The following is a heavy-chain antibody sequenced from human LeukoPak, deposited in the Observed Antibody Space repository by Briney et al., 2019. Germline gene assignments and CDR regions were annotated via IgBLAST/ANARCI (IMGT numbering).Heavy chain of an antibody. D-gene: IGHD2-2*01. CDR3: ARDRLDVVVPAASYYYYGMDV. V-gene: IGHV3-21*01. J-gene: IGHJ6*02. CDR1: GFTFSSYS. Sequence: PGGSLRLSCAASGFTFSSYSMNWVRQAPGKGLEWVSSISSSSSYIYYADSVKGRFTISRDNAKNSLYLQMNSLRAEDTAVYYCARDRLDVVVPAASYYYYGMDVWGQGTTVTVSS. CDR2: ISSSSSYI.